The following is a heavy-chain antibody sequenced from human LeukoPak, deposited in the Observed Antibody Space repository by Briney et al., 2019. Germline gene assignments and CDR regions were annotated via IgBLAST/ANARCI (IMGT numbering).Heavy chain of an antibody. J-gene: IGHJ4*02. Sequence: GGSLRLSCAASGLTFSSYGMHWVRQAPGKGLEWVAFIRYDGSNKYYADSVKGRFTISRDNSKNTLYLQMNGLRAEDTAVYYCAKDLGYSSSYNITLLDYWGQGTLVTVSS. CDR3: AKDLGYSSSYNITLLDY. V-gene: IGHV3-30*02. D-gene: IGHD6-6*01. CDR2: IRYDGSNK. CDR1: GLTFSSYG.